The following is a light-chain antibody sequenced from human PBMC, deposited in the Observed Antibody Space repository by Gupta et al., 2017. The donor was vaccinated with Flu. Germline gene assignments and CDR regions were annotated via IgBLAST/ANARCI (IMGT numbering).Light chain of an antibody. CDR3: QQNYNTPWT. V-gene: IGKV1-39*01. CDR2: AAA. CDR1: QSITRF. Sequence: DIQLTKSPSSLSASVGDRVTISCRARQSITRFLNWYQKRPGMAPQLLIYAAARVQRGVPSRFSGSASATDFTLTINMLHPEDSTTYCCQQNYNTPWTLGQGTRLEIK. J-gene: IGKJ5*01.